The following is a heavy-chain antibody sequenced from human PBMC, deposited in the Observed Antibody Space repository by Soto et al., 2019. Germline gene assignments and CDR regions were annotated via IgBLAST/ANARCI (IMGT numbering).Heavy chain of an antibody. Sequence: ASAKVSCKVFGYILSKLSMYWVRQAPGKGLEWMGAFDPEDGKPIYAQKFRGRITMTEDTSTDTAYMELSSLRSDDTAVYYCATLLHFSFDPWGQGTRVTVSS. D-gene: IGHD3-3*02. V-gene: IGHV1-24*01. CDR1: GYILSKLS. CDR3: ATLLHFSFDP. J-gene: IGHJ5*02. CDR2: FDPEDGKP.